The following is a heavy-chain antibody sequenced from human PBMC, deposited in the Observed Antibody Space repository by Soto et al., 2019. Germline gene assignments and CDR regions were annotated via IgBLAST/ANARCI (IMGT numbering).Heavy chain of an antibody. V-gene: IGHV3-33*01. CDR3: VTSNDMPV. CDR2: IWFDDSER. J-gene: IGHJ3*01. D-gene: IGHD2-2*01. CDR1: GFKFSKSG. Sequence: QVQLVESGGSVVQPGWSLRLSCAASGFKFSKSGMHWVRQAPGKGLQWVAVIWFDDSERNYAESVKGRFTISRDNSKSTVYLQMNSLRAEDTAVYYCVTSNDMPVWGQGTMVTVSS.